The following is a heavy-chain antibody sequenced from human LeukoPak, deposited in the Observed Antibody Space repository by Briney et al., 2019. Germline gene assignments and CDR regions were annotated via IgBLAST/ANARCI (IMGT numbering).Heavy chain of an antibody. CDR2: IYYSGST. D-gene: IGHD3-22*01. CDR1: GGSISSGDYY. V-gene: IGHV4-30-4*08. CDR3: AGLTYYYDSSGPRGAFDI. Sequence: PSETVSLTCTVSGGSISSGDYYWSWIRQPPGKGLEWIGYIYYSGSTYYNPSLKSRVTISVDTSKNQFSLKLSSVTAADTAVYYCAGLTYYYDSSGPRGAFDIWGQGTMVTVSS. J-gene: IGHJ3*02.